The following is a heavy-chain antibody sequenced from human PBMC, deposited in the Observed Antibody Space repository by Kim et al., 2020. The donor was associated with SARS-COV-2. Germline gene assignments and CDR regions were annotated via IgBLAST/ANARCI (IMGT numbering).Heavy chain of an antibody. Sequence: GGSLRLSCTTSGFTFGDYAVSWVRQAPGKWLEWLTFITSKAHGGTTEYAASVKCRFTISRDDSKSIAYLQMNSLKTEDTAVYYCTREDSSGWDWGQGTLV. CDR2: ITSKAHGGTT. CDR3: TREDSSGWD. D-gene: IGHD6-19*01. V-gene: IGHV3-49*04. CDR1: GFTFGDYA. J-gene: IGHJ4*02.